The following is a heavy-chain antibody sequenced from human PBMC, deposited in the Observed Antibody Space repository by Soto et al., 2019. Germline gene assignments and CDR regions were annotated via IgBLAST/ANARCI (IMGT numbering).Heavy chain of an antibody. Sequence: ASVKVSCKASGYIFSANYIHWVRQAPGQGLEWLGWINPHSGATNYAQKFLGRVTMSADTSARTAYMDLASLRAEDTAVYYCAKAEGHAPSFDPWGQGTLVTVSS. CDR2: INPHSGAT. D-gene: IGHD2-2*01. CDR1: GYIFSANY. CDR3: AKAEGHAPSFDP. J-gene: IGHJ5*02. V-gene: IGHV1-2*02.